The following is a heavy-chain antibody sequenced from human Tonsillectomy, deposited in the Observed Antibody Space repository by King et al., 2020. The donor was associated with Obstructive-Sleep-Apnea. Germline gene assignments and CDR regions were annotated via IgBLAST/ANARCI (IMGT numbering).Heavy chain of an antibody. V-gene: IGHV3-30*02. J-gene: IGHJ4*02. CDR2: IRYDGSNK. D-gene: IGHD2-21*02. CDR1: GFTFSSYG. CDR3: AKSSGRGDWAPFDY. Sequence: VQLVESGGGVVQPGRSLRLSRAASGFTFSSYGMHWVRQAPGKGLEWVAFIRYDGSNKYYADSVKGRFTISRDNSKNTLYLQMNSLRPEDTAVFYCAKSSGRGDWAPFDYWGQGTLVTVSS.